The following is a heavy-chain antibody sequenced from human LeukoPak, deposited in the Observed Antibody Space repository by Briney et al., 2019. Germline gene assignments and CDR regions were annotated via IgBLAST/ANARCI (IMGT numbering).Heavy chain of an antibody. CDR2: IKQDGSEK. Sequence: GGSLRLSCAASGFTFSGYWMSWVRQAPGKGLEWVANIKQDGSEKYYVDSVKGRFTISRDNAKNSLYLQMNSLRAEDTAVYYCARYSRSWDLDFWGQGTLVTVSS. D-gene: IGHD6-13*01. V-gene: IGHV3-7*01. J-gene: IGHJ4*02. CDR1: GFTFSGYW. CDR3: ARYSRSWDLDF.